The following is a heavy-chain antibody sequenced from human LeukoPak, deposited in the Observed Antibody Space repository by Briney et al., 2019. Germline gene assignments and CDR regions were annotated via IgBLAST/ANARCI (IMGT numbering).Heavy chain of an antibody. J-gene: IGHJ3*02. Sequence: PGGSLRLSCEASGFTFSSYWMSWVRQAPGKGPEWVANIKQDGSDHYYADSVRGRFTVSRDNAKNSLYLQMHSLRAEDTAVYYCTSLRTAVPHAGEAYDIWGQGTLVTVSS. CDR1: GFTFSSYW. D-gene: IGHD2-2*01. V-gene: IGHV3-7*01. CDR3: TSLRTAVPHAGEAYDI. CDR2: IKQDGSDH.